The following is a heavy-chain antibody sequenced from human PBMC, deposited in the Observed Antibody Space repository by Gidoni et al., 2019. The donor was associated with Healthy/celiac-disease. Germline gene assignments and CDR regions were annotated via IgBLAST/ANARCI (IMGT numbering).Heavy chain of an antibody. V-gene: IGHV4-31*03. CDR2: IYYSGST. CDR3: AREPSMIVVGPPDY. D-gene: IGHD3-22*01. J-gene: IGHJ4*02. CDR1: GGFISSGGYY. Sequence: QVQLQESGPGLVKPSQTLSLTCTVSGGFISSGGYYWSWIRQHPGKGLEWIGYIYYSGSTYYNPSLKSRVTISVDTPKNQFSLKLSSVTAADTAVYYCAREPSMIVVGPPDYWGQGTLVTVSS.